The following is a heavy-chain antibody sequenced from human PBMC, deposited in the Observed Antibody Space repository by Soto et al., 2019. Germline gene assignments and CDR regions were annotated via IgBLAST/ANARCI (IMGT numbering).Heavy chain of an antibody. CDR3: AKPRALGSGGSCYGFDY. D-gene: IGHD2-15*01. J-gene: IGHJ4*02. CDR2: ISGSGGST. Sequence: GGSLRLSCAASGFTFSSYAMSWVRQAPGKGLEWVSAISGSGGSTYYADSVKGRFTISRDNSKNTLHLQMNSLRAEDTAVYYCAKPRALGSGGSCYGFDYWGQGTLVTVSS. CDR1: GFTFSSYA. V-gene: IGHV3-23*01.